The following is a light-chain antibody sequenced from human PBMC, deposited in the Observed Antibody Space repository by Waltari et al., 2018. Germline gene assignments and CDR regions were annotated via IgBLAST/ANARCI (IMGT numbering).Light chain of an antibody. V-gene: IGKV3-20*01. CDR3: QKYGTLPAT. Sequence: DIVLTQSPGPLSLLPCERATLSCRASQSVRRFLAWYQQKLGQAPRLLIYEATSRATGIPDRFSGSGFGTDFSLIISRLEPEDFAVYYCQKYGTLPATFGQGTKVEIK. CDR1: QSVRRF. CDR2: EAT. J-gene: IGKJ1*01.